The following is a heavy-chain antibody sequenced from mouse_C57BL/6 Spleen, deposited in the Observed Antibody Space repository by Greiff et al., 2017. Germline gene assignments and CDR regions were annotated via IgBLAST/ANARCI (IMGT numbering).Heavy chain of an antibody. Sequence: VQLKESGPGLVKPSQSLSLTCSVTGYSITSGYYWNWIRQFPGNKLEWMGYISYDGSNNYNPSLKNRISITRDTSKNQFFLKLNSVTTEDTATYYCANYYGSSAGFAYWGQGTLVTFSA. V-gene: IGHV3-6*01. CDR1: GYSITSGYY. J-gene: IGHJ3*01. CDR2: ISYDGSN. CDR3: ANYYGSSAGFAY. D-gene: IGHD1-1*01.